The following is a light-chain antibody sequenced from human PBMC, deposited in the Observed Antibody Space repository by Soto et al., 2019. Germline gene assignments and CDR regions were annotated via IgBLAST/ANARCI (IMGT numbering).Light chain of an antibody. J-gene: IGKJ1*01. Sequence: DIQMTQSPSSLSASVGDRVTITCRASQSISSYLNWSQQKPVKAPKLLIYAASSLTSGVPSRFSGSGSGTDFTLTISSLQPEDFATYYCQQSYSTLWTFGQGTKVEIK. V-gene: IGKV1-39*01. CDR3: QQSYSTLWT. CDR2: AAS. CDR1: QSISSY.